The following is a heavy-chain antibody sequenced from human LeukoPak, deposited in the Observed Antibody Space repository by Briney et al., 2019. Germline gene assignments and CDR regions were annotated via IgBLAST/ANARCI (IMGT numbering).Heavy chain of an antibody. CDR2: IRYDGSNK. D-gene: IGHD2-2*01. CDR3: AKSGVEVPAAMKYYYYYYMDV. V-gene: IGHV3-30*02. Sequence: GGSLRLSCAASGFTFSSYGMHWVRQAPGKGLEWVAFIRYDGSNKYYADSVKGRFTISRDNSKNPLYLQMNSLRAEDTAVYYCAKSGVEVPAAMKYYYYYYMDVWGKGTTVTVSS. J-gene: IGHJ6*03. CDR1: GFTFSSYG.